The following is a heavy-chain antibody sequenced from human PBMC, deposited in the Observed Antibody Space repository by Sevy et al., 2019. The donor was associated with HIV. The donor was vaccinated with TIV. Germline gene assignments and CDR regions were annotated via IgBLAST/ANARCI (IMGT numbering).Heavy chain of an antibody. Sequence: GGSLRLSCAASGFTFSNAWMSWVRQAPGKGLEWVGRIKSKTDGGTTDYAAPVKGRFTISRDDSKNTLYLQMNSLKTEDTAVYYCTTDAAQYSSSWNYYYYGMDVWGQGTTVTVSS. V-gene: IGHV3-15*01. CDR2: IKSKTDGGTT. CDR3: TTDAAQYSSSWNYYYYGMDV. CDR1: GFTFSNAW. D-gene: IGHD6-13*01. J-gene: IGHJ6*02.